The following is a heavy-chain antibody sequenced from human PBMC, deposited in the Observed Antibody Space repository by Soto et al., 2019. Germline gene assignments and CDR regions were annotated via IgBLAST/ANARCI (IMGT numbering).Heavy chain of an antibody. J-gene: IGHJ6*02. CDR3: ARDVQHQLPGYYRYALDV. CDR2: IYSSGSP. V-gene: IGHV4-31*02. Sequence: SETLSLTCTVSGASISSGGYYWSWIRRHPGKGLQWIGHIYSSGSPYYNSSLTSRVTISVDTSKSQFTLKVTSVTAADTAIYFCARDVQHQLPGYYRYALDVWGQGTTVTVSS. D-gene: IGHD1-1*01. CDR1: GASISSGGYY.